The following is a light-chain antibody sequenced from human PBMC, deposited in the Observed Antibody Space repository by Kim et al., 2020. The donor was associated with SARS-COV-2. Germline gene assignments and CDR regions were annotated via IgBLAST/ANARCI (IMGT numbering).Light chain of an antibody. J-gene: IGKJ4*01. CDR2: AAS. Sequence: DIQMTQSPSSLAASVGDRVTITCRASQSINAYLNWYQQEPGKAPKLLIYAASTLQSGVPSRFSGSGSGTDFTLTISSLQPEDFATYYCQQSHTAPLLTFGGGTKVDIK. V-gene: IGKV1-39*01. CDR1: QSINAY. CDR3: QQSHTAPLLT.